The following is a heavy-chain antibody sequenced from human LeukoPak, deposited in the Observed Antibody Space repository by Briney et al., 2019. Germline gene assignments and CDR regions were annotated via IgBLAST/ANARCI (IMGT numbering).Heavy chain of an antibody. CDR1: GYTFTTYG. V-gene: IGHV1-18*01. Sequence: GASVKVSCKASGYTFTTYGISWVRQAPGQGLEWMGWISAYDGNTNYAQKFQGTVTMTTDTSTSTAYMELSSLRSEDTAVYYCARGAYYVWGSYRYTDTGDYWGQGTLVTVSS. J-gene: IGHJ4*02. CDR2: ISAYDGNT. CDR3: ARGAYYVWGSYRYTDTGDY. D-gene: IGHD3-16*02.